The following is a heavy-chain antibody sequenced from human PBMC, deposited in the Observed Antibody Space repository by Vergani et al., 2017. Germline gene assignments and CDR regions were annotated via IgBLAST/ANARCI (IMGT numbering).Heavy chain of an antibody. Sequence: QLQLQESGPGLVKPSETLSLTCTVSGGSISSSSYYWGWIRQPPGKGLEWIGSIYYSGSTYYNPSLKSRVTISVDTSKNQFSLKLSSVTAADTAVYSCARYRDSSSWTTYYYYYYMDVWGKGTKVTVSS. CDR1: GGSISSSSYY. CDR2: IYYSGST. V-gene: IGHV4-39*01. D-gene: IGHD6-13*01. J-gene: IGHJ6*03. CDR3: ARYRDSSSWTTYYYYYYMDV.